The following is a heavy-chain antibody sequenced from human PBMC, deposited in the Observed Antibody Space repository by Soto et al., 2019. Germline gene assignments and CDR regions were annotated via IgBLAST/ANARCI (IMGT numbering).Heavy chain of an antibody. D-gene: IGHD3-3*01. CDR1: GGSISSSSYY. CDR2: IYYSGST. CDR3: ARHGHYDFWSGYPIPFDP. V-gene: IGHV4-39*01. J-gene: IGHJ5*02. Sequence: SETLSLTCTVSGGSISSSSYYWGWIRQPPGKGLEWIGSIYYSGSTYYNPSLKSRVTISVDTSKNQFSLKLSSVTAADTAVFYFARHGHYDFWSGYPIPFDPWGQGTLVTVSS.